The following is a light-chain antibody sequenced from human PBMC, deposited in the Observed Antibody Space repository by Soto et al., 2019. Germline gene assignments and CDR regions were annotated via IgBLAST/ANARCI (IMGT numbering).Light chain of an antibody. J-gene: IGLJ2*01. CDR2: DVS. V-gene: IGLV2-14*01. CDR1: SRDIGSYNY. CDR3: SSYTSSTTLV. Sequence: QSALTQPASVSGSPGQSITISCTGTSRDIGSYNYVSWYQQNPGKAPKLMIYDVSNRPSGISNRFSGSKSGNTASLTISGLQAEDEADYYCSSYTSSTTLVFGGGTKLTVL.